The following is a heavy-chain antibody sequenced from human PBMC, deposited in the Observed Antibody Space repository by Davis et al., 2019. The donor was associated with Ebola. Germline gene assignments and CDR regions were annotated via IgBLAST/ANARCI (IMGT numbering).Heavy chain of an antibody. D-gene: IGHD6-19*01. CDR1: GYSFTSYW. Sequence: GGSLRLSCKGSGYSFTSYWISWVRQMPGKGLEWMGRIDPSDSYTNYSPSFQGHVTISADTSISTAYLQWSSLKASDTAMYYCARHGTAVAVYGVDYWGQGTLVTVSS. CDR3: ARHGTAVAVYGVDY. V-gene: IGHV5-10-1*01. J-gene: IGHJ4*02. CDR2: IDPSDSYT.